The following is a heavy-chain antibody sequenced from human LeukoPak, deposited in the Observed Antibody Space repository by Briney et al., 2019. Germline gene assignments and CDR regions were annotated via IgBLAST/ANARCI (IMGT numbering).Heavy chain of an antibody. J-gene: IGHJ4*02. CDR1: GGSISSINYY. CDR2: LFYSGNT. CDR3: VRHSADHTSFDH. V-gene: IGHV4-39*01. Sequence: SETLSLTCTVSGGSISSINYYWGWIRQPPGKGLEWIGSLFYSGNTYYNPSLKSRVTISVDTSKNQLSLKVRSVTATDTAVYSCVRHSADHTSFDHWGQGTLVTVSS.